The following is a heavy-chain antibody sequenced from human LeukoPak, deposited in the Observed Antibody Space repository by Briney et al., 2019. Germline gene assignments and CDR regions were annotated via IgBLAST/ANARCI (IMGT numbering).Heavy chain of an antibody. CDR1: GYTFTSYA. CDR2: INAGNGST. D-gene: IGHD3-10*01. CDR3: ARGRITMVRGVITPYYYYGMDV. J-gene: IGHJ6*04. Sequence: ASVKVSCKASGYTFTSYAMHWVRQAPGQRLEWMGWINAGNGSTKYSQKFQGRVTITRDTSASTAYMELSSLRSEDTAVYYCARGRITMVRGVITPYYYYGMDVWGKGTTVTVSS. V-gene: IGHV1-3*01.